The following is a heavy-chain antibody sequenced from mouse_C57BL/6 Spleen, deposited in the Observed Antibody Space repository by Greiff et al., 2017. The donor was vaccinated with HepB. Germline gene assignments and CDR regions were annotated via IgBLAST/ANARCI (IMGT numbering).Heavy chain of an antibody. CDR2: IYPGDGDT. V-gene: IGHV1-80*01. J-gene: IGHJ1*03. CDR3: ARGGYYGSRGYFDV. CDR1: GYAFSSYW. Sequence: VQLQQSGAELVKPGASVKISCKASGYAFSSYWMNWVKQRPGKGLEWIGQIYPGDGDTNYNGKFKGKATLTADKSSSTAYMQLSSLTSEDSAVYFGARGGYYGSRGYFDVWGTGTTVTVSS. D-gene: IGHD1-1*01.